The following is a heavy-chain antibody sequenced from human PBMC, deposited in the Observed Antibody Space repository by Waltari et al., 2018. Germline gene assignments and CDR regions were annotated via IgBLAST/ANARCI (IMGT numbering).Heavy chain of an antibody. D-gene: IGHD6-19*01. Sequence: QVQLVESGGGVVQPGGSLRLSCAASGFSFSTYGMHWVRQAPGKGLEWVAFISFESTNKNYADSVKGRFTISRDNSKNTLLLQMDGLRTEDTAVYFCAGSGFSGVHWGQGTLVTVSS. CDR1: GFSFSTYG. CDR3: AGSGFSGVH. V-gene: IGHV3-30*03. CDR2: ISFESTNK. J-gene: IGHJ4*02.